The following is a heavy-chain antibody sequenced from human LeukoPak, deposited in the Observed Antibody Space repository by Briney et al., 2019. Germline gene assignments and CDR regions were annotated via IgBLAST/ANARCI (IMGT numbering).Heavy chain of an antibody. CDR3: ARGGQQLRYFQH. J-gene: IGHJ1*01. V-gene: IGHV4-38-2*01. D-gene: IGHD6-13*01. CDR1: GYSISSGYY. CDR2: IYHSGST. Sequence: SETLSLTCAVSGYSISSGYYWGWIRQPPGKGLEGIGSIYHSGSTYYNPSLTSRVTISVDTSKNQFSLKLSSVTAADTAVYYCARGGQQLRYFQHWGQGTLVTVSS.